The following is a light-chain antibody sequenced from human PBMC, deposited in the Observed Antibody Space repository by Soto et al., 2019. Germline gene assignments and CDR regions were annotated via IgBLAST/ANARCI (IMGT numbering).Light chain of an antibody. Sequence: DIQMTQSPSSLSASVGDRVTITCRASQSISSYLNWYQQKPGKAPKLLIYAASSLQSGVPSRFSGSGSGTDFTLAIGSLQPEDFASYYCQQSYSTLTFTFGPGTKVDIK. CDR2: AAS. CDR1: QSISSY. J-gene: IGKJ3*01. CDR3: QQSYSTLTFT. V-gene: IGKV1-39*01.